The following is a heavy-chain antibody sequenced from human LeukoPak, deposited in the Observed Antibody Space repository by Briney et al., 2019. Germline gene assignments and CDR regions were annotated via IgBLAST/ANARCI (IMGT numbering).Heavy chain of an antibody. CDR3: ARDLGSSSWYSPDY. CDR2: ISYDGSNK. Sequence: GGSLRLSCAASGFTFSSYAMHWVRQAPGKGLEWVAVISYDGSNKYYADSVKGRFTISRDNSKNTLYLQMNSLRAEDTAVYYCARDLGSSSWYSPDYWGQGTLVTVSS. J-gene: IGHJ4*02. D-gene: IGHD6-13*01. CDR1: GFTFSSYA. V-gene: IGHV3-30-3*01.